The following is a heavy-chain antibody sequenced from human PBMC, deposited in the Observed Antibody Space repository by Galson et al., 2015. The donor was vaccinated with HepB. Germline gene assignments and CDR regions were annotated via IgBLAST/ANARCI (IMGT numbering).Heavy chain of an antibody. Sequence: SLRLSCAASGFTFSSYGMHWVRQAPGKGLEWVAVIWYDGSYKYYVDSVKGRFTISRDNSKNTLYLQMNSLRAEDTAVYYCARWPGCSGGDCYSWAFDYWGQGTLVTVSS. CDR2: IWYDGSYK. J-gene: IGHJ4*02. V-gene: IGHV3-33*01. CDR3: ARWPGCSGGDCYSWAFDY. CDR1: GFTFSSYG. D-gene: IGHD2-15*01.